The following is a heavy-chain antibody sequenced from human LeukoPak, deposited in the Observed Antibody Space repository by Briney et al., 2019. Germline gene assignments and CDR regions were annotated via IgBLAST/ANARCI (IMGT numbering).Heavy chain of an antibody. CDR1: GGSISSSNW. CDR3: ARRGLYYYYGMDV. CDR2: IYHSGST. D-gene: IGHD5-12*01. Sequence: SGTLSLTCAVSGGSISSSNWWSWVRQPPGRGLEWIGEIYHSGSTNYNPSLKSRVTISVDKSKNQFSLELSSVTVADTAVYYCARRGLYYYYGMDVWGQGTTVTVSS. V-gene: IGHV4-4*02. J-gene: IGHJ6*02.